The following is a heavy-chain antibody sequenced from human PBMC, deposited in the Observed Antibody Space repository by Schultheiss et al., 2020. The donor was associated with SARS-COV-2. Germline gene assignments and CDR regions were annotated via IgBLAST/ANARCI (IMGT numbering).Heavy chain of an antibody. J-gene: IGHJ4*02. CDR3: AREKMFYFDSSGPFDY. CDR1: GYSISSGYY. V-gene: IGHV4-38-2*02. CDR2: IYYSGST. D-gene: IGHD3-22*01. Sequence: SETLSLTCAVSGYSISSGYYWGWIRQPPGKGLEWIGYIYYSGSTYYNPSLKSRVTISVDTSKNQFSLKLGSVTVADTAIYYCAREKMFYFDSSGPFDYWGRGTLVTVSS.